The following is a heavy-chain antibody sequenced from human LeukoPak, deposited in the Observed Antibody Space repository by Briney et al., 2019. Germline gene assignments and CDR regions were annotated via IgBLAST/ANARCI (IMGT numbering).Heavy chain of an antibody. V-gene: IGHV3-23*01. CDR3: TTESRSGDYVAY. J-gene: IGHJ4*02. D-gene: IGHD3-16*02. CDR2: ISGSGDST. CDR1: GFIFRSYV. Sequence: GGSLRLSCAASGFIFRSYVMTWVRQAPGKGLEWVSIISGSGDSTYYADSVKGRFTISRDDSRSTLYLQMNSLETEDTAVYYCTTESRSGDYVAYWGQGTLVTVSS.